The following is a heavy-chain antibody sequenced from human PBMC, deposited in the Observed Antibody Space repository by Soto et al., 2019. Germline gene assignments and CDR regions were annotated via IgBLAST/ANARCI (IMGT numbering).Heavy chain of an antibody. D-gene: IGHD3-10*01. CDR1: GYTFTSYY. V-gene: IGHV1-2*02. CDR2: INPKFGDT. J-gene: IGHJ6*02. CDR3: ARNMDYYYGPGSGNGHGF. Sequence: QVQLVQSGAEMKEPVDSVRVSCEASGYTFTSYYIHWVRQAPGQGLEWMGWINPKFGDTTYAQDFQGRVSMTRDMSISTVYMELSRLTSDDTAIYYCARNMDYYYGPGSGNGHGFWGQGTTVTVFS.